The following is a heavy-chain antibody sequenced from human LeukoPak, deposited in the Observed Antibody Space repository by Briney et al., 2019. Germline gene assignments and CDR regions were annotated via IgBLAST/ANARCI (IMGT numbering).Heavy chain of an antibody. V-gene: IGHV3-48*04. D-gene: IGHD3-22*01. J-gene: IGHJ4*02. CDR2: ISSSSSTI. CDR1: GFTFSSYS. CDR3: ARHPRDSSGYYPYYFDY. Sequence: GGPLRLSCAASGFTFSSYSMNWVRQAPGKGLEWVSYISSSSSTIYYADSVKGRFTISRDNAKNSLYLQMNSLRAEDTAVYYCARHPRDSSGYYPYYFDYWGQGTLVTVSS.